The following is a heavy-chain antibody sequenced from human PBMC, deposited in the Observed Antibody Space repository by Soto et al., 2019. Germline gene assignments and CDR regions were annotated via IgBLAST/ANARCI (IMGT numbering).Heavy chain of an antibody. CDR3: ARESGDSSSEYYYYGMDV. J-gene: IGHJ6*02. V-gene: IGHV1-69*08. CDR1: GGTFSSYT. CDR2: IIPILGIA. Sequence: QVQLVQSGAEVKKPGSSVKVSCKASGGTFSSYTISWVRQAPGQGLEWMGRIIPILGIANYAQKFQGRVTITADXXAXTXXMELSSLRSEDTAVYYCARESGDSSSEYYYYGMDVWGQGTTVTVSS. D-gene: IGHD6-13*01.